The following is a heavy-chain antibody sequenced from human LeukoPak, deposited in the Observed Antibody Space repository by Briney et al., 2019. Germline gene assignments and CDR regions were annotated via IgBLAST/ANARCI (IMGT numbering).Heavy chain of an antibody. CDR1: GYTFTSYG. CDR2: ISAYNGNT. V-gene: IGHV1-18*01. D-gene: IGHD1-26*01. J-gene: IGHJ3*02. CDR3: ATDVVGATSAGAFDI. Sequence: VASVKVSCKASGYTFTSYGISWVRQAPGQGLEWMGWISAYNGNTNYAQKLQGRVTMTTDTSTSTAYMELRSLRSDDTAVYYCATDVVGATSAGAFDIWGLGTMVTVSS.